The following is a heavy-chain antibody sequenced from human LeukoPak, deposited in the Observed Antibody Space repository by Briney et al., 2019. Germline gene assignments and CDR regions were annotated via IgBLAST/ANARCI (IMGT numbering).Heavy chain of an antibody. Sequence: GGSLRLSCAASGFTFSSYAMSWVRQAPGKGLEWVSAISGSGGSTYYADSVKGRFTISRDNSKNTLYLQMNSLRAEDTAVYYCAKGNCRGTSCYSDYWGQGTLVTVSS. CDR2: ISGSGGST. CDR1: GFTFSSYA. V-gene: IGHV3-23*01. D-gene: IGHD2-2*02. CDR3: AKGNCRGTSCYSDY. J-gene: IGHJ4*02.